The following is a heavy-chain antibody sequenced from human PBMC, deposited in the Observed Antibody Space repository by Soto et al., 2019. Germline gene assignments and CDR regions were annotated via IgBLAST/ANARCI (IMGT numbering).Heavy chain of an antibody. Sequence: SETLSLTCAVYGGSFSGYYWSWIRQPPGKGLEWIGEINHSGSTNYNPSLKSRVTISVDTSKNQFSLKLSSVTAADTAVYYCAREGYCSGGSCYSYYFDYWGQGTLVTVSS. CDR2: INHSGST. D-gene: IGHD2-15*01. CDR1: GGSFSGYY. V-gene: IGHV4-34*01. J-gene: IGHJ4*02. CDR3: AREGYCSGGSCYSYYFDY.